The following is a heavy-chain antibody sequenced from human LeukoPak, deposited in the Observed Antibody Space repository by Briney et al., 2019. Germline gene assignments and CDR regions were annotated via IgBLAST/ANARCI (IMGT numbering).Heavy chain of an antibody. D-gene: IGHD1-26*01. Sequence: GGSLRLSCVASGFEFSIHDMSWGRQAPGKGPEWVSSISGSGTDTYYTDSVKGRFTISRDNSKSTLDLQMNSLSAEDTAVYYCARASYSETYQYYFDYWGQGTLVTVSS. CDR2: ISGSGTDT. V-gene: IGHV3-23*01. CDR1: GFEFSIHD. CDR3: ARASYSETYQYYFDY. J-gene: IGHJ4*02.